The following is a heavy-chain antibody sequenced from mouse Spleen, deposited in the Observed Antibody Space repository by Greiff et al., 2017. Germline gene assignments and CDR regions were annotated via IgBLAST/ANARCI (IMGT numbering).Heavy chain of an antibody. CDR2: IWGGGST. J-gene: IGHJ4*01. V-gene: IGHV2-9*01. Sequence: QVHVKQSGPGLVAPSQSLSITCTVSGFSLTSYGVDWVRQPPGKGLEWLGVIWGGGSTNYNSALMSRLSISKDNSKSQVFLKMNSLQTDDTAMYYCAKRSYLDDYAMDYWGQGTSVTVSS. CDR3: AKRSYLDDYAMDY. CDR1: GFSLTSYG. D-gene: IGHD2-10*01.